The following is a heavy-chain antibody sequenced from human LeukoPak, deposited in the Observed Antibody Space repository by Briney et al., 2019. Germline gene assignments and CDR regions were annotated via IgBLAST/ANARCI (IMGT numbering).Heavy chain of an antibody. Sequence: PGGSLRLSCAASGFTFSTYAMSWVRQAPGKGLEWVSFISASGGETYYADFVRGRFTISRDNSKNTLFLQMNILRAEDTAVYYCANDNVSWGQGTLVTVSS. V-gene: IGHV3-23*01. CDR2: ISASGGET. CDR3: ANDNVS. D-gene: IGHD2-8*01. J-gene: IGHJ5*02. CDR1: GFTFSTYA.